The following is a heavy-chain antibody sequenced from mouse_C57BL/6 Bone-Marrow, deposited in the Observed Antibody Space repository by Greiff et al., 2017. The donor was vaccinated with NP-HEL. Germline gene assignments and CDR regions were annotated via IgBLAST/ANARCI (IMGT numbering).Heavy chain of an antibody. Sequence: EVNVVESGGGLVQSGRSLRLSCATSGFTFSDFYMEWVRQAPGKGLEWIAASRNKANDYTTEYSASVKGRFIVSRDTSQSILYLQMNALRAEDTAIYYCARDAARISGVWYFDVWGTGTTVTVSS. CDR2: SRNKANDYTT. V-gene: IGHV7-1*01. CDR3: ARDAARISGVWYFDV. CDR1: GFTFSDFY. D-gene: IGHD3-1*01. J-gene: IGHJ1*03.